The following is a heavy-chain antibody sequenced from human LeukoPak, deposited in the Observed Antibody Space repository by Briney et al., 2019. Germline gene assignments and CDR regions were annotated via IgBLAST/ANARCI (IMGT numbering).Heavy chain of an antibody. Sequence: WASVKVSCKASGGTFSSYAISWVRQAPGQGLEWMGGIIPIFRTANYAQNFQGRVTITTDESTSTAYIELSSLRSEDTAVYYCAGHFWSGYYRDYWGQGTLVTVSS. CDR1: GGTFSSYA. CDR3: AGHFWSGYYRDY. D-gene: IGHD3-3*02. V-gene: IGHV1-69*05. J-gene: IGHJ4*02. CDR2: IIPIFRTA.